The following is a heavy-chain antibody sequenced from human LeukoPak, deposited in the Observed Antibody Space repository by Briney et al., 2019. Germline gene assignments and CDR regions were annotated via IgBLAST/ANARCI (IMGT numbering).Heavy chain of an antibody. CDR2: IYSGGST. D-gene: IGHD2-2*01. J-gene: IGHJ4*02. Sequence: GGSLRLSCAASGFTVSSNYMSWVRQAPGKGLEWVSVIYSGGSTYYADSAKGRFTISRDNSKNTLYLQMNSLRAEDTAVYYCARGGGGRYCSSTSCYGYWGQGTLVTVSS. CDR3: ARGGGGRYCSSTSCYGY. V-gene: IGHV3-53*01. CDR1: GFTVSSNY.